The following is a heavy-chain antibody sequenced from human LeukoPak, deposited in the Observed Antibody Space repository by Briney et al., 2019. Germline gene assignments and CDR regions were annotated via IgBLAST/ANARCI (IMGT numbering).Heavy chain of an antibody. J-gene: IGHJ4*02. D-gene: IGHD3-10*01. Sequence: PGGSLRLSCEASGFTFSNYGMHWVRQAPGKGLEWVAFVRNDGTNKHYADSVKGRFTISRDNSKNTLYLQMNSLRAEDTAVYFCAKDLGTLISGSFYYYFDYWGQGALVTVSS. CDR2: VRNDGTNK. CDR1: GFTFSNYG. V-gene: IGHV3-30*02. CDR3: AKDLGTLISGSFYYYFDY.